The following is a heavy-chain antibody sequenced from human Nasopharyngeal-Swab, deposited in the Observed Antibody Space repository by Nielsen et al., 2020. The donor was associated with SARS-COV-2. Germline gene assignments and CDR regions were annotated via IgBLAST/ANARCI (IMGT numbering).Heavy chain of an antibody. D-gene: IGHD1-1*01. V-gene: IGHV3-11*04. CDR3: ASSQAYNWNDSDAFDI. Sequence: GGSLRLSCAASGFTFSDYYMSWIRQAPGKELQWVSYISSSGSTIYYADSVKGRFTISRDNAKNSLYLQMNSLRAEDTAVYYCASSQAYNWNDSDAFDIWGQGTMVTVSS. CDR2: ISSSGSTI. J-gene: IGHJ3*02. CDR1: GFTFSDYY.